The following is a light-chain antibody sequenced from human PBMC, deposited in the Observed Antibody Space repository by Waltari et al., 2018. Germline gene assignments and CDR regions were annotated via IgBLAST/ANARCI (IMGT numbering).Light chain of an antibody. J-gene: IGKJ5*01. CDR3: QQSYSTPSIT. CDR2: ADS. V-gene: IGKV1-39*01. Sequence: DIQMTQSPSSLSASVGDRVTITCRASQSISSYLNWYQQKPGKAPKLLIYADSSLQSGVPSRFSGSGSGTDFTLTISSLQPEDFATYYCQQSYSTPSITFGQGTRLEIK. CDR1: QSISSY.